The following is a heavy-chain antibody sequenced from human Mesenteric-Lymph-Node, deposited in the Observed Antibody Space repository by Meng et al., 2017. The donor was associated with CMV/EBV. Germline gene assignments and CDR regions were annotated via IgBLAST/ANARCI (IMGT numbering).Heavy chain of an antibody. V-gene: IGHV4-31*02. Sequence: GSISSGGYYWSWIRKHPWKGLEWIGYIYYSGSTYYNPSLKSRVTISVDTSKNQFSLKLSSVTAADTAVYYCARAYSSSWYGYWYFDLWGRGTLVTVSS. CDR2: IYYSGST. CDR1: GSISSGGYY. J-gene: IGHJ2*01. D-gene: IGHD6-13*01. CDR3: ARAYSSSWYGYWYFDL.